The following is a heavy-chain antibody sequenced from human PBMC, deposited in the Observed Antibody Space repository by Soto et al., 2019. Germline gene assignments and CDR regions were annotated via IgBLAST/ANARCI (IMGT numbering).Heavy chain of an antibody. Sequence: ASVKVSCNASGYIFTGYYMHWVRPAPGQGLEWMGWLNPNSGDTNYTQKFQGWVTMTRDTSISTAYTELSRLRSDDTAVYYCATSRISIAVAGETEYYFDYWGQ. CDR2: LNPNSGDT. V-gene: IGHV1-2*04. CDR1: GYIFTGYY. J-gene: IGHJ4*02. D-gene: IGHD6-19*01. CDR3: ATSRISIAVAGETEYYFDY.